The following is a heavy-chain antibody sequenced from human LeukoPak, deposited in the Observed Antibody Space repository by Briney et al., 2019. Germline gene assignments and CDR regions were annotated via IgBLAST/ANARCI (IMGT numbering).Heavy chain of an antibody. J-gene: IGHJ5*02. CDR2: IYYSGST. V-gene: IGHV4-59*01. CDR1: GGSISSYY. D-gene: IGHD2-2*01. CDR3: ARTILVVPAAMSLPNWFDP. Sequence: PSETLSLTCTVSGGSISSYYWSWIRQPPGKGLEWIGYIYYSGSTNYNPSLKSRVTISVDTSKNQFSLKLSSVTAADTAVYYCARTILVVPAAMSLPNWFDPWGQGTLVNVSS.